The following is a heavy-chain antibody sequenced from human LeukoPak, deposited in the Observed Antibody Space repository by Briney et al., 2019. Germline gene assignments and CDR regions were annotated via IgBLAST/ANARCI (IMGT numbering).Heavy chain of an antibody. V-gene: IGHV3-48*03. J-gene: IGHJ4*02. CDR3: ARDSHSSSWYSEFDY. D-gene: IGHD6-13*01. CDR2: ISSSGSTI. Sequence: GGSLRLSCVVSGFTFSSYEMNWVRQAPGKGLEWVSYISSSGSTIHYADSVKGRFTISRDNAKNSLYLQMNSLRAEDTAVYYCARDSHSSSWYSEFDYWGQGTLVTVSS. CDR1: GFTFSSYE.